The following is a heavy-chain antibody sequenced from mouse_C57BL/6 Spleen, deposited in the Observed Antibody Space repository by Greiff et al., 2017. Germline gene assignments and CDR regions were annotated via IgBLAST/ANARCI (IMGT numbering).Heavy chain of an antibody. D-gene: IGHD2-3*01. J-gene: IGHJ4*01. CDR3: ARGYSMDY. CDR1: GYSFTGYY. Sequence: EVQLQQSGPELVQPGASVKISCKASGYSFTGYYMNWVKQSPEKSLEWIGEINPSTGGTTYNQKFKAKATLTVDKSSSTAYMQLKSLTSEDSAVYYCARGYSMDYWGQGTSVTVSS. CDR2: INPSTGGT. V-gene: IGHV1-42*01.